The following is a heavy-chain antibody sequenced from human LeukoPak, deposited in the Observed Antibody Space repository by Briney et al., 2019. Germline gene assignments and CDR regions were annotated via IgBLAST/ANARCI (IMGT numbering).Heavy chain of an antibody. CDR2: ITAYNDNT. CDR3: ARALLWFGEPSDTAY. D-gene: IGHD3-10*01. V-gene: IGHV1-18*01. Sequence: ASVKVSCAASGDTLTSYGISWVRQAPGQGLEWMGWITAYNDNTNYAQKLQGRVTMTTDTSTSTAYMELGSLRSDDTAVYYCARALLWFGEPSDTAYWGQGTLVTASS. J-gene: IGHJ4*02. CDR1: GDTLTSYG.